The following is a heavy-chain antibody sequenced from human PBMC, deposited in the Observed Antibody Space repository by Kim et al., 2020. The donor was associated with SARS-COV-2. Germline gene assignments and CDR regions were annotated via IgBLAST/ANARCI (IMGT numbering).Heavy chain of an antibody. D-gene: IGHD4-17*01. CDR3: ANLHGDYRDY. V-gene: IGHV3-9*01. CDR1: GFTFGDYA. CDR2: ISWNSGNI. Sequence: GGSLRLSCAASGFTFGDYAMHWVRQAPGKGLEWVSGISWNSGNIDYADSVKGRFTISRDNAKNSLYLQMNCLRAEDTALYYCANLHGDYRDYWGQGTLVTVSS. J-gene: IGHJ4*02.